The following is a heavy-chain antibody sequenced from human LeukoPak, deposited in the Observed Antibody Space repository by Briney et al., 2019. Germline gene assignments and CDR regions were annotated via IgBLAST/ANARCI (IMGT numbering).Heavy chain of an antibody. D-gene: IGHD2-2*01. CDR2: IDNSGNT. Sequence: SETLSLTCTVSGGSISTYDWNWIRQSAGKGLEWIGRIDNSGNTNYNPSLKSRVSMSADMSKNQFSLKLNSVTAADTAMYYCARGRTSLLWGRGTLVTVSS. CDR3: ARGRTSLL. CDR1: GGSISTYD. J-gene: IGHJ2*01. V-gene: IGHV4-4*07.